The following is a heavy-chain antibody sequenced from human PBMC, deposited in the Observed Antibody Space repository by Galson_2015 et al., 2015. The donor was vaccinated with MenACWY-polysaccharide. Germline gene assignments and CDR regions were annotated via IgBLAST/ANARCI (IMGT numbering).Heavy chain of an antibody. CDR2: MTPNSGNT. V-gene: IGHV1-8*01. Sequence: SVKVSCRASGYTFTNYDINWVRQATGQGLEWMGWMTPNSGNTGYAQKFQGRVTMTRDTSISTAYMQLRSLRYEDTAVYYCARVVRRKYSYSDYWGQGTLVSVSS. D-gene: IGHD5-18*01. J-gene: IGHJ4*02. CDR3: ARVVRRKYSYSDY. CDR1: GYTFTNYD.